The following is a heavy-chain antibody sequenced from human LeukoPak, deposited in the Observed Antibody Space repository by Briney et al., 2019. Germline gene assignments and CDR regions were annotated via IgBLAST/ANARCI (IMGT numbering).Heavy chain of an antibody. D-gene: IGHD6-13*01. V-gene: IGHV3-33*08. J-gene: IGHJ4*02. CDR3: ARDMGRAWYGPPDY. CDR2: IWNDGSET. CDR1: GFSFSDHY. Sequence: GGSLRLSCAASGFSFSDHYMSWIRQAPGKRLEWVAVIWNDGSETFHADSVKGRFRIARDNSKNTLYLQMNSLRAEDTAVYFCARDMGRAWYGPPDYWGQGTLVTVSS.